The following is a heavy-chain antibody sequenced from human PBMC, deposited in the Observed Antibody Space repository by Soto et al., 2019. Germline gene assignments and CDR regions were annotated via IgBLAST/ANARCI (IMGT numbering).Heavy chain of an antibody. V-gene: IGHV1-69*06. CDR1: GSTFNNFA. J-gene: IGHJ4*02. D-gene: IGHD1-26*01. CDR3: ARAIKRWELNYYFDF. CDR2: IVVDSNTA. Sequence: QVVLLQSGAEVKAPGSSVRVSCQVSGSTFNNFAFSWVRQAPGNGPEWMGGIVVDSNTAEYSQRFQDRVTITADTSSKTLYMELGSLTFENTAVYYCARAIKRWELNYYFDFWGQGTLVTVSS.